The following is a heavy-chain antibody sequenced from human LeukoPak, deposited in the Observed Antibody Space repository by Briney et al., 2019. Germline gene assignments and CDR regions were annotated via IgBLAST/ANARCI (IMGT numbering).Heavy chain of an antibody. V-gene: IGHV4-59*01. Sequence: PSETLSLTCTVSGCTISSYYWSWIRQPPGMGLEWLRYIYYRGNANYNPALRSRVTTSVDTSKNQCSLKMSSVSAADTAVYYCARVHLGDSYPFDFDYWGQGTLVTVSS. D-gene: IGHD5-18*01. CDR3: ARVHLGDSYPFDFDY. CDR2: IYYRGNA. J-gene: IGHJ4*01. CDR1: GCTISSYY.